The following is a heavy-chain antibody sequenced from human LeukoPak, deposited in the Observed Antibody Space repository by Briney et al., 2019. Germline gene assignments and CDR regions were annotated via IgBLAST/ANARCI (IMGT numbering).Heavy chain of an antibody. CDR1: GFTFSDYY. J-gene: IGHJ4*02. CDR2: ISSSGSTI. D-gene: IGHD6-19*01. CDR3: ARHGSGWYYFDY. Sequence: GGSLRLSCAASGFTFSDYYMSWIRQAPGKGLEWVSYISSSGSTIYYADSVKGRFTISKDNAKISLYVQMNSLRAEDTAVYYCARHGSGWYYFDYWGEGTLVTVSS. V-gene: IGHV3-11*01.